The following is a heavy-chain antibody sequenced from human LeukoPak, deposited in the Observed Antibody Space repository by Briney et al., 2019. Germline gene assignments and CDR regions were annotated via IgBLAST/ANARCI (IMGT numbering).Heavy chain of an antibody. Sequence: PSETLSLTCIISGGSISSYYWSWIRQPAGKGLEWIGRIYTSGSTNYNPSLKSRVTMSVDTSKNQFSLKLSSVTAADTAVYYCARSSWGDYDSSGYEVYYFDYWGQGTLVTVSS. CDR2: IYTSGST. V-gene: IGHV4-4*07. J-gene: IGHJ4*02. CDR1: GGSISSYY. CDR3: ARSSWGDYDSSGYEVYYFDY. D-gene: IGHD3-22*01.